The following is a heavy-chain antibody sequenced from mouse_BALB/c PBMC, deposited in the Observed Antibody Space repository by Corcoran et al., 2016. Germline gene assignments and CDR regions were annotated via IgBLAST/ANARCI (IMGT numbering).Heavy chain of an antibody. V-gene: IGHV14-3*02. Sequence: EVQLQQSGAELVQPGASVKLSCTASGFNIKDTYMHWVKQRPEQSLEWIGRIDPANGNTKYDPKFQCKATITADTSSNTAYLQLSSLTSEDTAVDYCRYYGSSPAMDYWGQGTSVTVSS. J-gene: IGHJ4*01. CDR2: IDPANGNT. CDR1: GFNIKDTY. D-gene: IGHD1-1*01. CDR3: RYYGSSPAMDY.